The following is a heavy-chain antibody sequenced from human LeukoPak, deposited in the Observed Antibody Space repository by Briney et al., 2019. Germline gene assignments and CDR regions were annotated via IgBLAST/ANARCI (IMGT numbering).Heavy chain of an antibody. J-gene: IGHJ6*02. D-gene: IGHD3-10*01. V-gene: IGHV3-11*01. Sequence: PGGSLRLSCAASGFTFSDYYMSWIRQAPGKGLEWVSYISSSGSTIYYADSVKGRFTISRDNAKNSLYLQMNSLRAEDTAVYYCARDRPDYYGPGSYYYYYGMDVWGQGTTVTVSS. CDR2: ISSSGSTI. CDR3: ARDRPDYYGPGSYYYYYGMDV. CDR1: GFTFSDYY.